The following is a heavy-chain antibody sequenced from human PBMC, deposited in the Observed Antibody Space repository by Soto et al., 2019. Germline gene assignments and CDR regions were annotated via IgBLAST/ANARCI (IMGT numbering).Heavy chain of an antibody. J-gene: IGHJ4*02. CDR3: AKDRRLLSYDFWSGPQTDAY. CDR1: GFTFSSYG. CDR2: ISYDGSNK. V-gene: IGHV3-30*18. D-gene: IGHD3-3*01. Sequence: GGSLRLACAASGFTFSSYGMHWVRQAPGKGLEWVAVISYDGSNKYYADSVKGRFTISRDNSKNTLYLQMNSLRAEDTAVYYFAKDRRLLSYDFWSGPQTDAYWGQGTLVTVSS.